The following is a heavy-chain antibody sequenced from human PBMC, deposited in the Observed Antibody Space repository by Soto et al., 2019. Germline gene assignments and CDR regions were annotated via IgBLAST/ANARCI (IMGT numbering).Heavy chain of an antibody. CDR1: GYTFTSYG. V-gene: IGHV1-18*01. CDR2: ISAYNGNT. D-gene: IGHD6-13*01. Sequence: ASVKVSCKASGYTFTSYGISWVRQAPGQGLEWMGWISAYNGNTNYAQKLQGRVTMTTDTSTSTAYMELRSLRSDDTAVYYCARDWGIAAAPSPPCFDYWGQGTLVTVSS. J-gene: IGHJ4*02. CDR3: ARDWGIAAAPSPPCFDY.